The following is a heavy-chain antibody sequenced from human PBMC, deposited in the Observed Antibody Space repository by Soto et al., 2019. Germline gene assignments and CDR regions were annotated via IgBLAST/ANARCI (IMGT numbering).Heavy chain of an antibody. CDR3: ARHRIAVAGTSYYYGMDV. CDR1: GFTFSSYS. Sequence: GGSLRLSCAASGFTFSSYSMNWVRQAPGKGLEWVSSISSSSSYIYYADSVKGRFTISRDNAKNSLYLQMNSLRAEDTAVYYCARHRIAVAGTSYYYGMDVWGQGTTVTVSS. D-gene: IGHD6-19*01. CDR2: ISSSSSYI. J-gene: IGHJ6*02. V-gene: IGHV3-21*01.